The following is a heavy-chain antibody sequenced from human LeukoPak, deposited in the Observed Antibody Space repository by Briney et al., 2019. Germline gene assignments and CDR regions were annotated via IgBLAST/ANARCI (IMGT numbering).Heavy chain of an antibody. CDR3: AREAQEGYCSSTGCPFGP. Sequence: ASVKVSCKASGGTFSSYAISWVRQAPGQGLEWMGGIIPIFGTANYAQKFQGRVTITADESTSTAYMELSSLRSEDTAVYYCAREAQEGYCSSTGCPFGPWGQGTLVTVSS. D-gene: IGHD2-2*01. CDR1: GGTFSSYA. CDR2: IIPIFGTA. J-gene: IGHJ5*02. V-gene: IGHV1-69*13.